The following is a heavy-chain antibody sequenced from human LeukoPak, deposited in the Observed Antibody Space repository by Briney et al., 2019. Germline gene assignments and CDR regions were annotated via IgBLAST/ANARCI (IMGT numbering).Heavy chain of an antibody. J-gene: IGHJ3*01. CDR1: RFIFSNYA. D-gene: IGHD2-15*01. CDR3: AKDSVSQNGIFDPFDV. Sequence: GGSLRLSCGASRFIFSNYAMTWVRQAPGKGLEWVSSIEGDGSGTYYADSVRGRFIVSRDNSKNTLFLQMNRLGAEDAAVYYCAKDSVSQNGIFDPFDVWGLGTLVTVSS. V-gene: IGHV3-23*03. CDR2: IEGDGSGT.